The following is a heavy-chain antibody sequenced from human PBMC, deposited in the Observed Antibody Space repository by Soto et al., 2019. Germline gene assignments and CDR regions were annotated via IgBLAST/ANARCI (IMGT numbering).Heavy chain of an antibody. CDR1: GYSFTSYW. CDR3: ASFAGTDTAYYYYYGMDV. V-gene: IGHV5-10-1*01. Sequence: GESLKISCKGSGYSFTSYWISWVRQMPGKGLEWMGRIDPSDSYTNYSPSFQGHVTISADKSISTAYLQWSSLKASDTAMYYCASFAGTDTAYYYYYGMDVWGQGTTVTV. J-gene: IGHJ6*02. CDR2: IDPSDSYT. D-gene: IGHD6-13*01.